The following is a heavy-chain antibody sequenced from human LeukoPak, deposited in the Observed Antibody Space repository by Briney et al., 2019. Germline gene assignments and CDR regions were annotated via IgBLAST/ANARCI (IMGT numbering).Heavy chain of an antibody. D-gene: IGHD3-22*01. V-gene: IGHV3-9*01. CDR3: AKDRGNYYDSSSPFDY. CDR2: ISWNSGSI. J-gene: IGHJ4*02. CDR1: GFTFDDYA. Sequence: GGSLRLSCAASGFTFDDYAMHWVRQAPGKGLGWVSGISWNSGSIGYADSVKGRFTISRDNAKNSLYLQMNSLRAEDTALYYCAKDRGNYYDSSSPFDYWGQGTLVTVSS.